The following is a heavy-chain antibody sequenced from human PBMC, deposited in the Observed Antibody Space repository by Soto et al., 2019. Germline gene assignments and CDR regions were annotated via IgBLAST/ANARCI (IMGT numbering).Heavy chain of an antibody. CDR1: GAALNSGNYY. CDR2: IYVTGAV. D-gene: IGHD2-21*01. V-gene: IGHV4-31*03. J-gene: IGHJ5*02. Sequence: PLETLSLTCSVSGAALNSGNYYWSWIRQVPGKGLEWIGHIYVTGAVDYNPSLRDRITISQETSERQFSLNLRLVTAADTAVYYCARLRIATNNYKWFDPWGQGTLVTVSS. CDR3: ARLRIATNNYKWFDP.